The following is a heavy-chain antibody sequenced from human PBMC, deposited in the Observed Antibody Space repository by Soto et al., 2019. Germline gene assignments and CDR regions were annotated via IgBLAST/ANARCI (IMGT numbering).Heavy chain of an antibody. Sequence: LRLSCSVSGFTFSNYAMHWVRQAPGEGLEYVSGITSDGDSTYHADSVKGRFTISRDNSKNTLYLQMSSLRLEDTAIYYCVKGNQLLRYYFEFWGQGTLVTVSS. CDR2: ITSDGDST. J-gene: IGHJ4*02. D-gene: IGHD2-15*01. CDR1: GFTFSNYA. CDR3: VKGNQLLRYYFEF. V-gene: IGHV3-64D*06.